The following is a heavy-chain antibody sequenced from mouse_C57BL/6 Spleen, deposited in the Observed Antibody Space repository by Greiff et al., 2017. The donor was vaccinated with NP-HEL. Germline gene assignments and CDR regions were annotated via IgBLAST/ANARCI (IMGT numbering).Heavy chain of an antibody. Sequence: QVQLQQPGAELVRPGSSVKLSCKASGYTFTSYWMDWVKQRPGQGLEWIGNIYPSDSETHYNQKFKDKATLTVDKSSSTAYMQLSSLTSEDSAVYYCAREGDYHGEHAMDYWGQGTSVTVSS. CDR3: AREGDYHGEHAMDY. CDR1: GYTFTSYW. J-gene: IGHJ4*01. D-gene: IGHD1-1*01. CDR2: IYPSDSET. V-gene: IGHV1-61*01.